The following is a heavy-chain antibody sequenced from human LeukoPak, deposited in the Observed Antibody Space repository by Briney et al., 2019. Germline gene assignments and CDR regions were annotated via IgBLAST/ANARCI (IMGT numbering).Heavy chain of an antibody. D-gene: IGHD6-13*01. V-gene: IGHV4-59*01. J-gene: IGHJ5*02. Sequence: SETLSLTCTVSGRSLRSYFWSWIRQPPAKGLEWIGYIYYSGSTNYNPSLKSRVTISVDTSKNQVSLKLSSVTAADTAVYYCARDASSWAGWFDPWGQGTLVTVSS. CDR1: GRSLRSYF. CDR2: IYYSGST. CDR3: ARDASSWAGWFDP.